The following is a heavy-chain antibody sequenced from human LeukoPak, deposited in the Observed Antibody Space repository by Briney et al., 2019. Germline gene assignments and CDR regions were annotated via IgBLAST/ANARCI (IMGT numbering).Heavy chain of an antibody. CDR2: INHSGST. D-gene: IGHD2-2*02. CDR3: ARGLGYCSSTSCYRDLDYYYYGMDV. V-gene: IGHV4-34*01. J-gene: IGHJ6*02. CDR1: GGSFSGYY. Sequence: PSETLSLTCAVYGGSFSGYYWSRIRQPPGKGLEWIGEINHSGSTNYNPSLKSRVTISVDTSKNQFSLKLSSVTAADTAVYYCARGLGYCSSTSCYRDLDYYYYGMDVWGQGTTVTVSS.